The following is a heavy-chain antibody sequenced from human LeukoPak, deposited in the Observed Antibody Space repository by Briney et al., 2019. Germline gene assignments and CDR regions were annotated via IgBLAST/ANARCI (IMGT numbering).Heavy chain of an antibody. J-gene: IGHJ3*02. Sequence: KPSETLSLTCTVSGGSISSYYWSWIRQPAGKGLEWIGRIYTSGSTNYNPSLKSRVTMSVDTSKNQFSLKLSSVTAADTAVYYCARDFLYSSGYWDAFDIWGQGTMVTVSS. CDR2: IYTSGST. D-gene: IGHD3-22*01. V-gene: IGHV4-4*07. CDR3: ARDFLYSSGYWDAFDI. CDR1: GGSISSYY.